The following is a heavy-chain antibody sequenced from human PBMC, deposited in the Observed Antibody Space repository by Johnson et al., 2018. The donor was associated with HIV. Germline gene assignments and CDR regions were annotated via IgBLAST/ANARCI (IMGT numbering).Heavy chain of an antibody. CDR2: ISSSGSTM. Sequence: QVQLVESGGGLVKPGGSLRLSCAASGFTFSDCYMTWIRQAPGTGLAWVSYISSSGSTMYYADSVKGRFTISRDTAKNTLYLQMNNLSPEDTALYYCARRLWFRNLYDAFDIWGQGTMVTVSS. J-gene: IGHJ3*02. CDR1: GFTFSDCY. V-gene: IGHV3-11*04. D-gene: IGHD3-10*01. CDR3: ARRLWFRNLYDAFDI.